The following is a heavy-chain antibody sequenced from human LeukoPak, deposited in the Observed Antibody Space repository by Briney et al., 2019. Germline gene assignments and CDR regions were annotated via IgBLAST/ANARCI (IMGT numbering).Heavy chain of an antibody. V-gene: IGHV4-59*01. J-gene: IGHJ4*02. CDR2: INYSGST. CDR1: GGSISSYY. CDR3: ARGLTSINS. Sequence: SETLSLTCTVSGGSISSYYWSWIRQPPGKGLEWIGYINYSGSTDYHPSLKSRVTISEGTSKNQFSLKLSSVTAADTAVYYCARGLTSINSWGQGTLVTVSS.